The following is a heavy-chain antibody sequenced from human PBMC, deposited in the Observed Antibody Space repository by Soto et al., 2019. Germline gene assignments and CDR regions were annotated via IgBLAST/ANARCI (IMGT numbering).Heavy chain of an antibody. D-gene: IGHD3-22*01. Sequence: EVQLVESGGGPVRPGGSLKLSCAASGFNFITFSLSWVRQAPEKGLDWVASISSSAVYLDYADSVKGRFTISRDNANNSLYLQMNSLRAEDTATYYCVRDGLDYYDTQRLYFDNWGQGTLVTVSS. V-gene: IGHV3-21*01. CDR1: GFNFITFS. J-gene: IGHJ4*02. CDR2: ISSSAVYL. CDR3: VRDGLDYYDTQRLYFDN.